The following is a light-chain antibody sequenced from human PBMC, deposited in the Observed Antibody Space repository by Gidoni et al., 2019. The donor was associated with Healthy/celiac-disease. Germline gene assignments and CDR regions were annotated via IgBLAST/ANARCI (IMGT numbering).Light chain of an antibody. Sequence: DIQMTQSPSSLSASVGDRVTITCRASPSISSYLNWYQQKPGKEPKLLIYAASSLQSGVPSRFSGSGAGTDFTLTISSPQAEDFVTYYCQQSYSTPPITFGHXTKVDIK. CDR1: PSISSY. J-gene: IGKJ3*01. V-gene: IGKV1-39*01. CDR2: AAS. CDR3: QQSYSTPPIT.